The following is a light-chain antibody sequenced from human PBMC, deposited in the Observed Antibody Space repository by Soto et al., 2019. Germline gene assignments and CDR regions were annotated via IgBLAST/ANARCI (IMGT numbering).Light chain of an antibody. CDR2: GAS. CDR1: QSVRSN. J-gene: IGKJ4*01. Sequence: EIVLTQSPATLSLSPGERATLSCRASQSVRSNLAWYHQKPGQAPRLLIYGASTSATGIPARFSGSGSGTEFTLTISSLQSEDFAVYYCQQYNNWPPLTFGGGTKVEIK. CDR3: QQYNNWPPLT. V-gene: IGKV3-15*01.